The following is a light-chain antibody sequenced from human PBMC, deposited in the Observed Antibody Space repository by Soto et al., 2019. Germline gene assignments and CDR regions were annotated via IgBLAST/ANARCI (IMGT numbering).Light chain of an antibody. Sequence: DIQLTQSPSFLSASVGDRVTITCRASQGINHYVAWYQQKPGKAPKCLIYGASALQSGVPSRFSGSGSWAEFTLSISSLQPEDFATYYCQQVYSYPLPFGEGTRVEI. CDR3: QQVYSYPLP. CDR2: GAS. V-gene: IGKV1-9*01. CDR1: QGINHY. J-gene: IGKJ4*01.